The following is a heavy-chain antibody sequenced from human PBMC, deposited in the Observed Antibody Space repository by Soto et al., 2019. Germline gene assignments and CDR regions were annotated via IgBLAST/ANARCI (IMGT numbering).Heavy chain of an antibody. V-gene: IGHV3-7*03. Sequence: GGSLRLSCAACGFTFSSYWMSWVRQAPGKGLEWVANIKQDGSEKYYVDSVKGRFTISRDNAKNSLYLQMNSLRAEDTAVYYCARDSSSPYVWGSYRLPTNDYWGQGTLVTVSS. J-gene: IGHJ4*02. CDR1: GFTFSSYW. D-gene: IGHD3-16*02. CDR2: IKQDGSEK. CDR3: ARDSSSPYVWGSYRLPTNDY.